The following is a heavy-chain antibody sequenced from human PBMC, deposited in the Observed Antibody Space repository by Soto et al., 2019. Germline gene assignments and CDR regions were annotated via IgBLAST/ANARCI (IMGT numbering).Heavy chain of an antibody. Sequence: PSETLSLTCTVSGGSISSYSWSWIRQPPGNGLEWIGYIYYSGSNNYNPSLKSRVTISVDTSKTQFSLKLSSGSAADTAVYYCAREGQAAAGATDDYGMAVWGQGTTDTVSS. J-gene: IGHJ6*02. CDR1: GGSISSYS. D-gene: IGHD6-13*01. CDR2: IYYSGSN. V-gene: IGHV4-59*01. CDR3: AREGQAAAGATDDYGMAV.